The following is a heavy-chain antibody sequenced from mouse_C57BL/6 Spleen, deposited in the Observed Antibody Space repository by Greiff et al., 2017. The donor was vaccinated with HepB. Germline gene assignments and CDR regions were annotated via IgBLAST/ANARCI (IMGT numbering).Heavy chain of an antibody. J-gene: IGHJ2*01. CDR1: GFTFSDAW. CDR2: IRNKANNHAT. Sequence: EVMLVESGGGLVQPGGSMKLSCAASGFTFSDAWMDWVRQSPEKGLEWVAEIRNKANNHATYYAESVKGRFTISRDDSKSSVYLQMNSLRAEDTGIYYCTRGNYSNYSYYFDYWGQGTTLTVSS. D-gene: IGHD2-5*01. CDR3: TRGNYSNYSYYFDY. V-gene: IGHV6-6*01.